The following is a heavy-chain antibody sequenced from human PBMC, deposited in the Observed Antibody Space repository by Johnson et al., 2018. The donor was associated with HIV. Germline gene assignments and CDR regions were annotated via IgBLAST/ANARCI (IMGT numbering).Heavy chain of an antibody. CDR1: GFTFSSYA. V-gene: IGHV3-30-3*01. CDR2: ISYDGSNK. D-gene: IGHD6-13*01. CDR3: TTGFTLLVPDAFDI. Sequence: QVQLVESGGGLVQPGRSLRLSCVASGFTFSSYAMHWVRQAPGKGLEWVAVISYDGSNKYYADSVKGRFTISRDNSKNTLYLQMNSLKTEDTAVYYCTTGFTLLVPDAFDIWGQGTMVTVSS. J-gene: IGHJ3*02.